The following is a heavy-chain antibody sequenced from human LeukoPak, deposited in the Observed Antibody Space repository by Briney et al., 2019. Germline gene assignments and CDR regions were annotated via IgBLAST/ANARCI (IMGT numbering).Heavy chain of an antibody. CDR3: ARGVVVAATPGWFDP. V-gene: IGHV4-59*01. CDR2: IYYSGST. D-gene: IGHD2-15*01. J-gene: IGHJ5*02. CDR1: VASISSYY. Sequence: SETLSLTSTVSVASISSYYWSWFRQPPGKGLRGFGYIYYSGSTNYNPSLKSRVTISVDTSKNQFSLKLSSVTAADTAVYYCARGVVVAATPGWFDPWGQGTLVTVSS.